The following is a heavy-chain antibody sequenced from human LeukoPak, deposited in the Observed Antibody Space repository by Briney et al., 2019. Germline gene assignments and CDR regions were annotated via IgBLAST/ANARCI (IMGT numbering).Heavy chain of an antibody. CDR2: ISAHNGNT. D-gene: IGHD2-2*01. CDR3: ARARYCSSTSCLRSWFDP. V-gene: IGHV1-18*04. Sequence: GASVKVSCKASGYTFTSYGISWVRQAPGQGLEWMGWISAHNGNTNYAQKLQGRVTMTTDTSTSTAYMELRSLRSDDTAVYYCARARYCSSTSCLRSWFDPWGQGTLVTVSS. J-gene: IGHJ5*02. CDR1: GYTFTSYG.